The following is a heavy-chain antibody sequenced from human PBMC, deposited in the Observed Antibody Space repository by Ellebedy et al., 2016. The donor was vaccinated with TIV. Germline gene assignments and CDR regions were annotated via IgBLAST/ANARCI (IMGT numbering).Heavy chain of an antibody. CDR3: ARILTGYYNQYYDGMVV. Sequence: SETLSLXXTVSGGPISRDCWSWVRQSPGNGLEWIGDMFHTGRANYNPSLKSRVTISVEKSKNQFSLLLNSVTAADTAVYYCARILTGYYNQYYDGMVVWGQGTTVTVSS. V-gene: IGHV4-4*02. CDR2: MFHTGRA. CDR1: GGPISRDC. D-gene: IGHD3-9*01. J-gene: IGHJ6*02.